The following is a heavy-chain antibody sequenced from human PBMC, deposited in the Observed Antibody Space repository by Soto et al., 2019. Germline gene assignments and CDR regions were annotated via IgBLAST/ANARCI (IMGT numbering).Heavy chain of an antibody. D-gene: IGHD5-18*01. CDR2: IYPGDSTA. J-gene: IGHJ4*02. CDR3: ARRTTPMAFDL. V-gene: IGHV5-51*01. CDR1: GYNFPTYW. Sequence: DVQLVQSGTEVKKPGGSLKISCQSSGYNFPTYWIAWLRQMPGKGLEWVGVIYPGDSTATYSPSFQGQVTISVDKSINTAYLQWSGLKASDTAMYFCARRTTPMAFDLWGQGTLVTVSS.